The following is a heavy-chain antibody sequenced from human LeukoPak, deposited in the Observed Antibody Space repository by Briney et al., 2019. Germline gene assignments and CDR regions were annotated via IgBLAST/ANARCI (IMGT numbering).Heavy chain of an antibody. CDR1: GGSISSSSYY. D-gene: IGHD3-22*01. CDR2: INHSGST. V-gene: IGHV4-39*07. CDR3: ARGRDSSGYSYYYYGMDV. J-gene: IGHJ6*02. Sequence: SETLSLTCTVSGGSISSSSYYWSWIRQPPGKGLEWIGEINHSGSTNYNPSLKSRVTISVDTSKNQFSLKLSSVTAADTAVYYCARGRDSSGYSYYYYGMDVWGQGTTVTVSS.